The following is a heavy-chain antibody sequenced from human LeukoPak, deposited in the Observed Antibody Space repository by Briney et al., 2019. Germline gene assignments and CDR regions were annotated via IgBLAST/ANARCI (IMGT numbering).Heavy chain of an antibody. CDR1: GFTFDDYA. J-gene: IGHJ4*02. CDR2: ISGSGGST. Sequence: PGGSLRLSCAASGFTFDDYAMHWVRQAPGKGLEWVSAISGSGGSTYYADSVKGRFTISRDNSKNTLYLQMNSLRAEDTAVYYCAKDQPAIAAAGPYWGQGTLVTVSS. CDR3: AKDQPAIAAAGPY. D-gene: IGHD6-13*01. V-gene: IGHV3-23*01.